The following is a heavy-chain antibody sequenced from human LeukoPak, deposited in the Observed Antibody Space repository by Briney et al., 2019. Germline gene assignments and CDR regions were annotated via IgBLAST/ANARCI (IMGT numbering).Heavy chain of an antibody. V-gene: IGHV1-24*01. Sequence: ASVKVSCKVSGYTLTELSMHWVRQAPGKGLEWMGGFDPEDGETIYAQKFQGRVTMTEDTSTDTAHMELSSLRSEDTAVYYCATDIPYDSSGYFNWFDPWGQGTLVTVSS. CDR3: ATDIPYDSSGYFNWFDP. CDR1: GYTLTELS. CDR2: FDPEDGET. D-gene: IGHD3-22*01. J-gene: IGHJ5*02.